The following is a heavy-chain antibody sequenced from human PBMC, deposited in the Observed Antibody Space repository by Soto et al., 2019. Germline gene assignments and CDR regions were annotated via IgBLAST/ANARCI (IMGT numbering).Heavy chain of an antibody. CDR3: ARGYSDNNPPFDY. D-gene: IGHD5-12*01. J-gene: IGHJ4*02. Sequence: QVQLVQSGAEVKKPGASVKVSCKASGYTFTSYAMHWVRQAPGQRLEWMGWINAGNGNTKYSQKFQGRVTITRDTSASTAYMELSSLRSEDTAVYYCARGYSDNNPPFDYWGQGTLVIVSS. CDR2: INAGNGNT. CDR1: GYTFTSYA. V-gene: IGHV1-3*01.